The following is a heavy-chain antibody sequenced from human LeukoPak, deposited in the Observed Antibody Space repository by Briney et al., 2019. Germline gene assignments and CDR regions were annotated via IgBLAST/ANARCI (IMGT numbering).Heavy chain of an antibody. CDR2: ISYDGSNK. CDR3: ARAQTYYYDSSGTNWFDP. D-gene: IGHD3-22*01. V-gene: IGHV3-30-3*01. CDR1: GFTFSDYY. Sequence: PGGSLRLSCAASGFTFSDYYMSWIRQAPGKGLEWVAVISYDGSNKYYADSVKGRFTISRDNSKNTLYLQMNSLRAEDTAVYYCARAQTYYYDSSGTNWFDPWGQGTLVTVSS. J-gene: IGHJ5*02.